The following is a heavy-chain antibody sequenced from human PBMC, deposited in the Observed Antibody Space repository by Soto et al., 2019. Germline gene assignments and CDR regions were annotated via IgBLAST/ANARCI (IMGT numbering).Heavy chain of an antibody. D-gene: IGHD2-8*01. V-gene: IGHV3-23*01. Sequence: GGSLRLSCAAAGFNFNIHAMSGVRQAPGKELEWVSTIGSSDIYYAESVNCRFTISRDNSKSILFLQMHSLRAGDTAVYYCAKDHFNGNGVFDGFDVWGQGTMVTVSS. CDR2: IGSSDI. CDR1: GFNFNIHA. CDR3: AKDHFNGNGVFDGFDV. J-gene: IGHJ3*01.